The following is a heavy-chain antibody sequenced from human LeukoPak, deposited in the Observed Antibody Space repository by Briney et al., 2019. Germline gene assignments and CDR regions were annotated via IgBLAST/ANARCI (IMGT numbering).Heavy chain of an antibody. J-gene: IGHJ4*02. CDR3: AKDGAFWSGYLDS. Sequence: PGNSLRLSCAASGFTFSTHGMHWVRQAPGRGLEWVALLSYDGSKDSYADSVRGRFTISRDNFKNTLFLQMTSLRAEDTAVYYCAKDGAFWSGYLDSWGQGTLVTVSS. CDR1: GFTFSTHG. V-gene: IGHV3-30*18. CDR2: LSYDGSKD. D-gene: IGHD3-3*01.